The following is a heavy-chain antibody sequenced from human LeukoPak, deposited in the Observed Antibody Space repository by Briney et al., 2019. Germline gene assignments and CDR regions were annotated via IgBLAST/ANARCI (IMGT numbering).Heavy chain of an antibody. Sequence: PGGSLRLSCAASGFTFSSYSMNWVRQAPGKGLEWVAVISYDGSNKYYADSVKGRFTISRDNSKNTLYLQMNSLRAEDTAVYYCAKSLGLRLTHYYYMDVWGKGTTVTVSS. CDR3: AKSLGLRLTHYYYMDV. V-gene: IGHV3-30*18. J-gene: IGHJ6*03. CDR1: GFTFSSYS. D-gene: IGHD5-12*01. CDR2: ISYDGSNK.